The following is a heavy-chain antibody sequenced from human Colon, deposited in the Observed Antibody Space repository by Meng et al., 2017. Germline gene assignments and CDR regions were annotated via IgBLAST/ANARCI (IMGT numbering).Heavy chain of an antibody. J-gene: IGHJ4*02. CDR1: GYTFTNYG. V-gene: IGHV1-18*01. CDR3: ARTGCSSSSCYDY. CDR2: ISAYNGNT. Sequence: QAELVESGGEVKKPGATVKVSCKASGYTFTNYGITWVRQAPGQGLEWMGWISAYNGNTNYAQTLQGRVTMTTDTSTSTAYVELGSLRSDDTAVYYCARTGCSSSSCYDYWGQGTLVTVSS. D-gene: IGHD2-2*01.